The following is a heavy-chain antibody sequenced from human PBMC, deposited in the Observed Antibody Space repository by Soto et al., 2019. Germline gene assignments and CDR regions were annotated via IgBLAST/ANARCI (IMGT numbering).Heavy chain of an antibody. CDR3: ARGVTVFGLVSRFWFDP. Sequence: SETLSLTCTVSGGSIISSNYYWGWIRQPPGKGLEWIGRIFYSGRTYYNPSLKSRVVISMDTSRNQFSLRLNSLTAADRAVYFCARGVTVFGLVSRFWFDPWGQGTLVTVSS. D-gene: IGHD3-3*01. CDR2: IFYSGRT. J-gene: IGHJ5*02. V-gene: IGHV4-39*01. CDR1: GGSIISSNYY.